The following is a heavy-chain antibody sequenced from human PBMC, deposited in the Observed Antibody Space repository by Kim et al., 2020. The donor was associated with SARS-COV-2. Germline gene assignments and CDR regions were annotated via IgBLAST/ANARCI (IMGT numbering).Heavy chain of an antibody. V-gene: IGHV3-43*01. D-gene: IGHD3-10*01. Sequence: DSVKCRCTISRDNSNNSLYLQMNSLRTEDTSLYYCAKDTAMGRGRYDFDYWGQGTLVTVSS. J-gene: IGHJ4*02. CDR3: AKDTAMGRGRYDFDY.